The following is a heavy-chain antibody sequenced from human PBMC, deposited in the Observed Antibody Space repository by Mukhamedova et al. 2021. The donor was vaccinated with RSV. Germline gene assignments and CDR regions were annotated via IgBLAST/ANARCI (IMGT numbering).Heavy chain of an antibody. Sequence: GKGLEWASSITGSGSDHTTYTADSVKGPFTVSRDDSQNTLYLQISSQKVDNRPVYYCAVGGPIDYGGKGTLVTVSP. CDR3: AVGGPIDY. J-gene: IGHJ4*02. V-gene: IGHV3-23*01. CDR2: ITGSGSDHTT. D-gene: IGHD3-3*01.